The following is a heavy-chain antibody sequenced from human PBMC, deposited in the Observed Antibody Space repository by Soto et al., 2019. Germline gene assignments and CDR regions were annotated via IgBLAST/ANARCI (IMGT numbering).Heavy chain of an antibody. Sequence: QVQLQESGPGLVKPSQTLSLTCTVSGGSISSGGYYWSWIRQHPGKGLEWIGYIYYTGSTYYNPSLTSRVTISADTSKNQFSLKLSSVTAADTAVYYCATLYMVRGVRTFDYWGQGTLVTVSS. D-gene: IGHD3-10*01. J-gene: IGHJ4*02. CDR2: IYYTGST. V-gene: IGHV4-31*03. CDR1: GGSISSGGYY. CDR3: ATLYMVRGVRTFDY.